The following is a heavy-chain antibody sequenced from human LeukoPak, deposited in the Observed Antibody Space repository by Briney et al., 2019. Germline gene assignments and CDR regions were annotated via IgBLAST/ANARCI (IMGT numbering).Heavy chain of an antibody. V-gene: IGHV3-74*01. J-gene: IGHJ6*04. CDR2: INPDGSTT. CDR3: ARGAASVPYCSSTSCYIVDV. D-gene: IGHD2-2*02. Sequence: GGSLRLSCAASGFTFSNYWMHWVRQAPGKGLVWVSRINPDGSTTNYADSVKGRFTISRDNAKNTVYVQMNSLRAEDTGVYYCARGAASVPYCSSTSCYIVDVWGKGTTVTVSS. CDR1: GFTFSNYW.